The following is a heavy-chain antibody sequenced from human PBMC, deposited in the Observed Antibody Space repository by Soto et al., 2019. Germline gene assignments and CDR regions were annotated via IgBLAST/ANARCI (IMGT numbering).Heavy chain of an antibody. J-gene: IGHJ4*02. CDR3: AGVPDRDYGSRPSCLYYFDY. Sequence: GGSLRLSCVASGFTFSRYVMSWVRQAPGKGLEWVSTINSNGDSTYYADSVKGRFTISRDNSRNSLYLQVNSLRAEDTAVYYWAGVPDRDYGSRPSCLYYFDYWGKGALVTVPS. D-gene: IGHD2-2*01. CDR2: INSNGDST. V-gene: IGHV3-23*01. CDR1: GFTFSRYV.